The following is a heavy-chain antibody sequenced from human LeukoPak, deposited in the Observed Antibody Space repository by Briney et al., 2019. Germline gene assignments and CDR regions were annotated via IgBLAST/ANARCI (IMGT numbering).Heavy chain of an antibody. CDR2: IYHSGST. D-gene: IGHD5-12*01. CDR3: ARGYSGYDLGGAYYYYYYMDV. CDR1: GYSISSGYY. V-gene: IGHV4-38-2*02. Sequence: SETLSLTCTVSGYSISSGYYWGWIRQPPGKGLEWIGSIYHSGSTNYNPSLKSRVTISVDTSKNQFSLKLSSVTAADTAVYYCARGYSGYDLGGAYYYYYYMDVWGKGTTVTVSS. J-gene: IGHJ6*03.